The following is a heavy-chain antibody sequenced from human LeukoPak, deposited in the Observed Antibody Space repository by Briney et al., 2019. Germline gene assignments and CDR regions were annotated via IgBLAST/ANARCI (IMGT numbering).Heavy chain of an antibody. CDR3: ARGSPMRFGEPNLDY. V-gene: IGHV1-8*01. CDR1: GYTFTSYD. CDR2: MNPNRGDT. D-gene: IGHD3-10*01. J-gene: IGHJ4*02. Sequence: GASVKVSCKASGYTFTSYDIHWVRQATGQGLEWMGRMNPNRGDTDYAQKFQGRVTMTRDTSISTAYMELNSLRSEDTAVYYCARGSPMRFGEPNLDYWGQGTLVTVSS.